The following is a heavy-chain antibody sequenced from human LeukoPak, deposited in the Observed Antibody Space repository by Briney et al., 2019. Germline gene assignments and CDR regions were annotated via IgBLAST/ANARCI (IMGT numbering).Heavy chain of an antibody. CDR1: RGSLSSSIYY. Sequence: PSEALSHTRTVSRGSLSSSIYYWGWIRRPPGKGLEWIGSIYYSGSTYYNPSLKSRVTVSVVTSKNQFSLKLSSATAADTAVYYCVRGSTLRHYQYWGQGTLVTVSS. V-gene: IGHV4-39*01. CDR2: IYYSGST. CDR3: VRGSTLRHYQY. J-gene: IGHJ4*02. D-gene: IGHD3-16*01.